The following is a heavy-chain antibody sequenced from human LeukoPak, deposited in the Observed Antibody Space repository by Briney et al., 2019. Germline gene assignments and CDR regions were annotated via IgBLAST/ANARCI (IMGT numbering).Heavy chain of an antibody. Sequence: SETLSLTCTVSGGSISSGDYYWSWIRQPPGKGLEWIGYIYYSGSTYYNPSLKSRVTIPVDTSKNQFSLKLSSVTAADTAVYYCARALTKYDFWSGYYTPTVMDVWGQGTTVTVSS. CDR2: IYYSGST. CDR1: GGSISSGDYY. D-gene: IGHD3-3*01. CDR3: ARALTKYDFWSGYYTPTVMDV. J-gene: IGHJ6*02. V-gene: IGHV4-30-4*01.